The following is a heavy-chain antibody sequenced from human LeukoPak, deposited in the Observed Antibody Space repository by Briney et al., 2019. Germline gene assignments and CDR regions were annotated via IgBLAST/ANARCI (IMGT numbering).Heavy chain of an antibody. CDR2: FHTSGGT. V-gene: IGHV4-61*02. Sequence: PSETLSLTCTVSGGSISSGSYYWSWIRQPAGKGLEWIGRFHTSGGTKYSPSLESRLTVSVDTSKNQFSLKLSSVTAADTAVYYCARDGTNRWFDPWGQGILVTVSS. J-gene: IGHJ5*02. CDR1: GGSISSGSYY. CDR3: ARDGTNRWFDP. D-gene: IGHD1-26*01.